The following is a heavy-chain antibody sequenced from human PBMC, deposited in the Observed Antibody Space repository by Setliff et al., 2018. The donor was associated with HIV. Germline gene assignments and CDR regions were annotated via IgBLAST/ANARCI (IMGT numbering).Heavy chain of an antibody. D-gene: IGHD1-26*01. CDR3: ARNTRAWDFDY. J-gene: IGHJ4*02. CDR2: FYYSGST. V-gene: IGHV4-39*01. CDR1: GVSFGSSDYY. Sequence: SETLSLTCTVSGVSFGSSDYYRAWIRQPPGKGLEWIGSFYYSGSTYYNPSLKSRVTISVDTSKNQFSLRLTSVTAADTAVYYCARNTRAWDFDYCGQGTQVTVSS.